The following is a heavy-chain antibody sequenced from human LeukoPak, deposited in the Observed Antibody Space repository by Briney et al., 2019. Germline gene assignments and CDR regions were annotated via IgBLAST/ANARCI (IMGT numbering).Heavy chain of an antibody. CDR3: ARQTAMGRSGDY. V-gene: IGHV5-51*01. D-gene: IGHD5-18*01. J-gene: IGHJ4*02. CDR1: GYSFTSYW. CDR2: IYPSYSET. Sequence: GESLKISCKASGYSFTSYWIGLVRQMPGKGLEWMVIIYPSYSETRYTPSFQGQVTISVDKSLTTAALQWNSLKASDTAMYYCARQTAMGRSGDYWGQGTLVTVSS.